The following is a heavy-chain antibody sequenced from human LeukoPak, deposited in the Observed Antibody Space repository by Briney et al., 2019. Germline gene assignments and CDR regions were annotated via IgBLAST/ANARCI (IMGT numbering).Heavy chain of an antibody. CDR2: IYYSGST. CDR3: AREIAGIAAAGNWFDP. J-gene: IGHJ5*02. CDR1: GGSISSYY. Sequence: PSETLSLTCTVSGGSISSYYWSWIRQPPGKGLEWIGYIYYSGSTNYNPSLKSRVTISVDTSKNQFSLKLSSVTAADTAVYYCAREIAGIAAAGNWFDPWGQGTLVTVSS. D-gene: IGHD6-13*01. V-gene: IGHV4-59*01.